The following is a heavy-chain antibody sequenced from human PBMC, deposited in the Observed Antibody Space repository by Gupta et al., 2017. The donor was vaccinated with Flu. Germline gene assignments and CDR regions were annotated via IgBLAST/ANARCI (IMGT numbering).Heavy chain of an antibody. Sequence: EVQLVESGGDLVQPGRSLRLSCAASGFTFDDYAMHWVRQAPGKGLEWVSGINWNGATIGYADSVKGRFTISRDNAKKSLYLQMNSLRTDDTALYYCAKAWNYRLYYYGMDVWGQGTTVTVSS. CDR1: GFTFDDYA. CDR2: INWNGATI. V-gene: IGHV3-9*01. D-gene: IGHD1-7*01. CDR3: AKAWNYRLYYYGMDV. J-gene: IGHJ6*02.